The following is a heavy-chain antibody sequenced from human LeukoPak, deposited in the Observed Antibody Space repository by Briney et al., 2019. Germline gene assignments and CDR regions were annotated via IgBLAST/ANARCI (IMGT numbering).Heavy chain of an antibody. Sequence: PGGCLRLSCAASRFSFSAYPMGWVRRAPGKGLEWVSGIIASGDVTFHADPVKGRFTISRDNSKNTLYLQMNSLRPEDTAEYYCAKSLLTTASGTGRAFDIWGQGTIVTVSS. V-gene: IGHV3-23*01. J-gene: IGHJ3*02. CDR2: IIASGDVT. CDR1: RFSFSAYP. CDR3: AKSLLTTASGTGRAFDI. D-gene: IGHD1-26*01.